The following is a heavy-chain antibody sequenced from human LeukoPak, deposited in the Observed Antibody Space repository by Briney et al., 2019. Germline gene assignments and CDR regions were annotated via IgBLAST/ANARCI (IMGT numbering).Heavy chain of an antibody. J-gene: IGHJ4*02. CDR2: IYSSGRI. Sequence: SETLSLTCTVSGGSISSSSYYWGGIRQPAGEGLALIGSIYSSGRIYYTPSLTTRATLSVNTSTHQSSLTLSSEPPTDTAVYYCARRFSAAAGIGYWGQGTLVTVPS. CDR1: GGSISSSSYY. V-gene: IGHV4-39*01. D-gene: IGHD6-13*01. CDR3: ARRFSAAAGIGY.